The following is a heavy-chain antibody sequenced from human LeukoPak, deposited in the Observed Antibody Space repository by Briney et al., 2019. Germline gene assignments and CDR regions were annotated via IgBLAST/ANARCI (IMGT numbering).Heavy chain of an antibody. V-gene: IGHV1-2*06. CDR2: INPNSGGT. D-gene: IGHD2-15*01. J-gene: IGHJ6*02. CDR3: VRDDDCSGGSCYSYGMDV. CDR1: GYTFTGYY. Sequence: ASVKVSCKASGYTFTGYYMHWVRQAPGQGLEWMGRINPNSGGTNYAQKFQGRVTMTRDTSISTAYMELSRLRSDDTAVYYCVRDDDCSGGSCYSYGMDVWGQGTTVTVSS.